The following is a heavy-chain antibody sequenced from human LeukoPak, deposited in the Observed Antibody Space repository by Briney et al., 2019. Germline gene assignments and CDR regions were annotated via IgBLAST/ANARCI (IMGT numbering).Heavy chain of an antibody. CDR3: ARVQGLDFRWYFDL. CDR1: GFTLSSYD. CDR2: IGTAGDT. J-gene: IGHJ2*01. V-gene: IGHV3-13*01. Sequence: GGSLRLSCAASGFTLSSYDMHWVRQATGKGLEWVSAIGTAGDTYYPGSVKGRFTISRENATNSLYLQMNSLRAADTAVYYCARVQGLDFRWYFDLWGRGTLVTVSS.